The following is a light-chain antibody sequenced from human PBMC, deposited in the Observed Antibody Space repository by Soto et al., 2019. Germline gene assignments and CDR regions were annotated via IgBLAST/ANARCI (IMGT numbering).Light chain of an antibody. V-gene: IGKV3-11*01. Sequence: EVLLTQSPGTLSLSPGERATLSCRASQSIDNYLLWYQQRPGQAPRLLIFGASNRASGVPARFRGSGSGTDFTLTITSLEPEDFAVYYCQHRRTWPSVTFGGGTKVEI. CDR1: QSIDNY. CDR2: GAS. J-gene: IGKJ4*01. CDR3: QHRRTWPSVT.